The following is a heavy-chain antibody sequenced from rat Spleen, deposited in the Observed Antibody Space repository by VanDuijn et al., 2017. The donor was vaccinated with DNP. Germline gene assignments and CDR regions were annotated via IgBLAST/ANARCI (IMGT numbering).Heavy chain of an antibody. J-gene: IGHJ2*01. V-gene: IGHV5S13*01. CDR3: VKRAPGNYYYGGYFDY. Sequence: EVQLVESGGGLVQPGRSLKLSCAASGFTFSKYGMAWVRQAPTKGLEWVASISTSGEYTHYRDSVKGRFTVSRDYAKSTLYLQMDSLRSEDTATYYCVKRAPGNYYYGGYFDYWGQGVMVTVSS. CDR1: GFTFSKYG. D-gene: IGHD1-6*01. CDR2: ISTSGEYT.